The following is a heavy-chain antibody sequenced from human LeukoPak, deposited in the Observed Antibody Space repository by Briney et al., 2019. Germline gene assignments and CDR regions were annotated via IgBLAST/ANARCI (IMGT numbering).Heavy chain of an antibody. V-gene: IGHV4-4*07. Sequence: SETLTLTCTVSGCTISSYYWSWIRQPAGKGLEWIGRIYTSGSTNYNRSLKSRVTMSVDTSKNKYCLRLTSMAAAYTAVYYCARGGPGYWGQGTLVTVSS. CDR1: GCTISSYY. CDR2: IYTSGST. J-gene: IGHJ4*02. D-gene: IGHD3-16*01. CDR3: ARGGPGY.